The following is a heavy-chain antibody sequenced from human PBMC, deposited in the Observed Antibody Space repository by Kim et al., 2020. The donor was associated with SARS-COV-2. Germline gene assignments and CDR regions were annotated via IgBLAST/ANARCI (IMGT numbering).Heavy chain of an antibody. J-gene: IGHJ4*02. CDR3: AREEMGPRGWLTDY. D-gene: IGHD6-19*01. Sequence: DSVKGRFTISRDNSQNPLYLQMNSLRAEDTAVYYCAREEMGPRGWLTDYWGQGTLVTVSS. V-gene: IGHV3-66*01.